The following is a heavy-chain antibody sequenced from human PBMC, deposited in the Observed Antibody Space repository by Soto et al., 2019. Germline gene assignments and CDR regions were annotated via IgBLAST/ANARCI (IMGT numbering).Heavy chain of an antibody. J-gene: IGHJ6*02. CDR3: ARSGYYHNSGMDV. D-gene: IGHD3-22*01. Sequence: QLQLQESGSGLVKPSQTLSLTCAVSGGSISSGGYSWSWIRQPPGKGLEWIGYIYHSGRTYYNPYLKSRVTISVDRSKNQFSLKLSSVTAADTAVYYCARSGYYHNSGMDVWGQGTTVTVSS. CDR2: IYHSGRT. CDR1: GGSISSGGYS. V-gene: IGHV4-30-2*01.